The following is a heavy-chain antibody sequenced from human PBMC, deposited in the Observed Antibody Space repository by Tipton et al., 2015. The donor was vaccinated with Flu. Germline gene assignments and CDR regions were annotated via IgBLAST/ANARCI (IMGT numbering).Heavy chain of an antibody. J-gene: IGHJ5*02. Sequence: TLSLTCTVSGGSISRGAYYWGWIRQPPGKGLEWIGNSHHTGSTYRNPSLKSRVIISVDRSKNQFSLKLTSVTAADTAVYYCARRDFSNYVSEPKNWFDPWGQGTLVTVSS. CDR3: ARRDFSNYVSEPKNWFDP. V-gene: IGHV4-61*05. D-gene: IGHD4-11*01. CDR1: GGSISRGAYY. CDR2: SHHTGST.